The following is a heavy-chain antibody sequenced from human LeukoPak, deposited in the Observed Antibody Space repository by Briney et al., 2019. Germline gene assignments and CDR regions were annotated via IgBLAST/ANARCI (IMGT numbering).Heavy chain of an antibody. CDR1: GFTFDDYA. CDR2: ISWNSGSL. V-gene: IGHV3-9*01. Sequence: PGRSLRLSCAASGFTFDDYAMHWVRQAPGKGLEWVSDISWNSGSLGYADSVKGRFTISRDNAKNSLYLQMNSLRAEDTALYYCAKEDRRGRHFDYWGQEPWSPSPQ. D-gene: IGHD3-16*01. CDR3: AKEDRRGRHFDY. J-gene: IGHJ4*01.